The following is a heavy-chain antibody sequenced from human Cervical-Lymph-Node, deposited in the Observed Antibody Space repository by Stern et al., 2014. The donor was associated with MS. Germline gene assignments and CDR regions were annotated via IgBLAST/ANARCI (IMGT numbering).Heavy chain of an antibody. CDR1: GFTFANYG. Sequence: VQLVESGTEVKEPGASVKVSCKTSGFTFANYGIVWVRQAPGQGLEWMGWVSPYNGKSNYDQTFQGRVTMTSETSTTTAYMELRSLRSDDTAIYFCARYDSGSADFWGQGTLVTVSS. V-gene: IGHV1-18*04. CDR3: ARYDSGSADF. D-gene: IGHD6-19*01. J-gene: IGHJ4*02. CDR2: VSPYNGKS.